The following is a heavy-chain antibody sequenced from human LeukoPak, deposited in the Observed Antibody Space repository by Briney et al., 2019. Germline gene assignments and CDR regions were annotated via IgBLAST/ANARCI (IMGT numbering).Heavy chain of an antibody. CDR3: ASFRETYYYDGWHEYYMDV. CDR2: INPSGGST. Sequence: GASVKVSCKASGYTFTSYYMHWVRQAPGQGLEWMGIINPSGGSTSYAQKFQGRVTMTRDMSTSTVYMELSSLRSEDTAVYYCASFRETYYYDGWHEYYMDVWGKGTTVTVSS. J-gene: IGHJ6*03. CDR1: GYTFTSYY. D-gene: IGHD3-22*01. V-gene: IGHV1-46*01.